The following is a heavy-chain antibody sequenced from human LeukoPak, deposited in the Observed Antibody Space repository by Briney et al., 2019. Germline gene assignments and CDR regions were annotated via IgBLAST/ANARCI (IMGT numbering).Heavy chain of an antibody. CDR3: AREARAGNWFDP. CDR1: GYTFTDYY. V-gene: IGHV1-2*02. CDR2: INPDSGGT. J-gene: IGHJ5*02. D-gene: IGHD1-26*01. Sequence: ASVEVSCKASGYTFTDYYIHWVRQAPGQGLEWMGWINPDSGGTNYAQNFQGRVTMTRDTSIRSVYMELNRLRIDDTAVYYCAREARAGNWFDPWGQGTTVTVSS.